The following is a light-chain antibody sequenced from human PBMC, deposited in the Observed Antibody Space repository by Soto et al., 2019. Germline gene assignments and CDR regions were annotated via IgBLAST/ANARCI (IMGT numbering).Light chain of an antibody. CDR3: SSYTTGSTLPWV. CDR2: GVN. V-gene: IGLV2-14*01. Sequence: QSVLTQPASVSGSPGQSITISCTGSSNDIGTYEYVSWHQHHPGRAPKLIIFGVNDRPSGISDRFSGSKSGNTASLTISGLQLEDEAVYYCSSYTTGSTLPWVFGTGTKVTVL. J-gene: IGLJ1*01. CDR1: SNDIGTYEY.